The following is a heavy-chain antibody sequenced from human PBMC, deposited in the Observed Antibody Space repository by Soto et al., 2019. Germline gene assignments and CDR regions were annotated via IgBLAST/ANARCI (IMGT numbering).Heavy chain of an antibody. V-gene: IGHV4-34*01. CDR1: GGSFSGYY. D-gene: IGHD2-2*01. J-gene: IGHJ6*02. CDR2: INHSGST. Sequence: QVQLQQWGAGLLKPSETLSLTCAVYGGSFSGYYWSWIRQPPGKGLRWIAEINHSGSTNYKPSLKSRVTIAVDKSKIQFSLKLSAVNAADTAVYYCARSDGVVVPAAMAGGMDVWGQGTTVTVSS. CDR3: ARSDGVVVPAAMAGGMDV.